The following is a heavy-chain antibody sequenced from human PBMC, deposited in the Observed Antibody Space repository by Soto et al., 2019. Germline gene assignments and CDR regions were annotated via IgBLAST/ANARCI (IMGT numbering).Heavy chain of an antibody. Sequence: ASVKVSCKASGYTFTSYGISWVRQAPGQGLEWMGWISAYNGNTNYAQKLQGRVTMTTDTSTSTAYMELRSLRSDDTAVYYCARGGRSYSSHSYYGLDVWGQGTTVTVSS. V-gene: IGHV1-18*01. J-gene: IGHJ6*02. CDR3: ARGGRSYSSHSYYGLDV. CDR2: ISAYNGNT. CDR1: GYTFTSYG. D-gene: IGHD3-10*01.